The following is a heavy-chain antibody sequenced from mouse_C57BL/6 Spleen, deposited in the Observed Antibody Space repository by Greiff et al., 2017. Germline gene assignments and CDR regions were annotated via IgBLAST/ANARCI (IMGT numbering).Heavy chain of an antibody. CDR2: ISGGGGNT. CDR3: ARGGTTVVATYWYFDV. J-gene: IGHJ1*03. V-gene: IGHV5-9*01. CDR1: GFTFSSYT. Sequence: EVQLVESGGGLVKPGGSLKLSCAASGFTFSSYTMSWVRQTPEKRLEWVATISGGGGNTYYPDSVKGRFTISRGNAKNTLYLQMSSLRSEDTALYYGARGGTTVVATYWYFDVWGTGTTVTVSS. D-gene: IGHD1-1*01.